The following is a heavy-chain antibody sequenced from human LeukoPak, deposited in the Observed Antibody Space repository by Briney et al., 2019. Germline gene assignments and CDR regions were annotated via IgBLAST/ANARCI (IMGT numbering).Heavy chain of an antibody. CDR2: INVYNGET. J-gene: IGHJ4*02. Sequence: ASVKVSCKTSGYTFTSYGINWVRQAPGQGLEWMGWINVYNGETKKTQNFHDRLTLTTDTSTSTAYMELRSPRSDDTAFYYCARGTMRDGHWGQGTLVTVSA. CDR3: ARGTMRDGH. D-gene: IGHD5-24*01. V-gene: IGHV1-18*01. CDR1: GYTFTSYG.